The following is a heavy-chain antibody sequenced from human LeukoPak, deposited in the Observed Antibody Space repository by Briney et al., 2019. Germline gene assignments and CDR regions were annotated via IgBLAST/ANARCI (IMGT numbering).Heavy chain of an antibody. Sequence: SETLSLTCTVYGGSFSGYYWSWIRQPPGKGLEWIGEVNQSGSTNYNPSLKSRLTISIDTSKNQFSLQLTSVTAADTAVYYFARGPRYCSSTSCYELDYWGQGTLVTVSS. CDR2: VNQSGST. D-gene: IGHD2-2*01. CDR1: GGSFSGYY. CDR3: ARGPRYCSSTSCYELDY. J-gene: IGHJ4*02. V-gene: IGHV4-34*01.